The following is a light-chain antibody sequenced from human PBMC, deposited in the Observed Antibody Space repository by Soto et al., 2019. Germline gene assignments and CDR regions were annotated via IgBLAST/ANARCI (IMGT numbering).Light chain of an antibody. CDR2: GTS. V-gene: IGKV3-20*01. CDR3: QQYGSSPRT. J-gene: IGKJ1*01. Sequence: IVLTQSPVTLSLSPGERATLYCRASQNVGSRYLAWYQQKPGQAPRLLIYGTSNRATGIPDRFSGSGSGTDFSLTISSLEPGDLAVYYCQQYGSSPRTFGQGTKVEIK. CDR1: QNVGSRY.